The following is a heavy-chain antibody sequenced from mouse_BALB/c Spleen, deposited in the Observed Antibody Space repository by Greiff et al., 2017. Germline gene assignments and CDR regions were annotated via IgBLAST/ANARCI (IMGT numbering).Heavy chain of an antibody. Sequence: VQLQQSGAELVRPGALVKLSCKASGFNIKDYYMHWVKQRPEQGLEWIGWIDPENGNTIYDPKFQGKASITADTSSNTAYLQLSSLTSEDTAVYYCALAYYGSSYDYAMDYWGQGTSVTVSS. CDR3: ALAYYGSSYDYAMDY. J-gene: IGHJ4*01. CDR2: IDPENGNT. V-gene: IGHV14-1*02. D-gene: IGHD1-1*01. CDR1: GFNIKDYY.